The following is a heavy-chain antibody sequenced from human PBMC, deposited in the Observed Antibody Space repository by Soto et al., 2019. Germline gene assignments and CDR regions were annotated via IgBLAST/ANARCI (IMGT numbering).Heavy chain of an antibody. D-gene: IGHD6-19*01. CDR2: IFPGDSDT. J-gene: IGHJ4*02. V-gene: IGHV5-51*01. CDR1: LYNFADFW. CDR3: VRYLAGTGSNWSEY. Sequence: SLKISCQCSLYNFADFWICLVLHMPGKGLEWMGIIFPGDSDTRYSPSFQGQVTISADKSINTAYLQWFGLKASDTAMYYCVRYLAGTGSNWSEYWGQGTLVTVSS.